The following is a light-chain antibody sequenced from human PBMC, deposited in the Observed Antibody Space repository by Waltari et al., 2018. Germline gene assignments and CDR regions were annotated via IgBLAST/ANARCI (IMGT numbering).Light chain of an antibody. J-gene: IGLJ3*02. V-gene: IGLV2-11*01. CDR3: CSYAGSSTWV. Sequence: QSALTQPRSVSGSLGQSVTISCTGSTSDVRSYNSVSWYPQHPGKAPQLLVYAVTKRPSGVPDRFGGSRSGDTASLTISGLLAEDESDYFCCSYAGSSTWVFGGGTRVTVL. CDR1: TSDVRSYNS. CDR2: AVT.